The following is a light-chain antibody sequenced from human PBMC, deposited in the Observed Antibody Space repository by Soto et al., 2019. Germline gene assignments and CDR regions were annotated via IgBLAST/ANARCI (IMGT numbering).Light chain of an antibody. J-gene: IGKJ2*01. V-gene: IGKV3-20*01. Sequence: EIVLTQSPGTVSLSPGERATLSCRASQSVSSNYLAWYQQKPGQAPRLLIYGASRRATGIPDRFSGSGSGTDFTLTISRLEPEDFAVYYCQQYGSSQYTCGQGTTLEIK. CDR1: QSVSSNY. CDR2: GAS. CDR3: QQYGSSQYT.